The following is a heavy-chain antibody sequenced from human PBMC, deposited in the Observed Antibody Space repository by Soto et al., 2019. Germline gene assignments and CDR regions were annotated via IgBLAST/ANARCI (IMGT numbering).Heavy chain of an antibody. Sequence: GGSLRLSCAASGFTFSSYGMHWVRQAPGKGLEWVAVISYDGSNKYYADSVKGRFTISRDNSKNTLYLQMNSLRAEDTAVYYCAKWGDYDSSGYCDCVGGRGWFDPWGQGTLVTVSS. CDR2: ISYDGSNK. CDR3: AKWGDYDSSGYCDCVGGRGWFDP. D-gene: IGHD3-22*01. CDR1: GFTFSSYG. V-gene: IGHV3-30*18. J-gene: IGHJ5*02.